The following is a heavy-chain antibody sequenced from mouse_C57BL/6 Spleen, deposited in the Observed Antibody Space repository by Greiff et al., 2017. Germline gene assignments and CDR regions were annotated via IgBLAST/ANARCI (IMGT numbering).Heavy chain of an antibody. V-gene: IGHV5-17*01. D-gene: IGHD4-1*01. J-gene: IGHJ2*01. CDR1: GFTFSDYG. CDR2: ISSGSSTI. Sequence: DVKLVESGGGLVKPGGSLKLSCAASGFTFSDYGMHWVRQAPEKGLEWVAYISSGSSTIYYADTVKGRFPITRDNAKHTLFLQMTSLRSEDTAMYYCARPTGSGLYYFDYWSQGITLTVSS. CDR3: ARPTGSGLYYFDY.